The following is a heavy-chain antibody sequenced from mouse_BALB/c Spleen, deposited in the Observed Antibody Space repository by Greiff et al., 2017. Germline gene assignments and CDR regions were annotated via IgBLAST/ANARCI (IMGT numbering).Heavy chain of an antibody. J-gene: IGHJ4*01. D-gene: IGHD2-3*01. CDR2: IDPSDSYT. V-gene: IGHV1-69*02. CDR1: GYTFTSYW. CDR3: ARGDGYPSYAMDY. Sequence: VQLQQPGAELVKPGASVKLSCKASGYTFTSYWMHWVKQRPGQGLEWIGEIDPSDSYTNYNQKFKGKATLTVDKSSSTAYMQLSSLTSDDSAVYYCARGDGYPSYAMDYWGQGTSVTVSS.